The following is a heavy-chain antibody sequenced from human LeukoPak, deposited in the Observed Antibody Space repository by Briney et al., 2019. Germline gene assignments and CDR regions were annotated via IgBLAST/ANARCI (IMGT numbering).Heavy chain of an antibody. Sequence: GGSLRLSCAASGFTFYDYGMSWVRQAPGKGLEWVSGVNWNGGNTDYADSVKGRFTISRDNAKNSLYLQMNSLRAEDTALYYCARDDFLTGYYPFDYWGQGTLVTVSS. V-gene: IGHV3-20*04. CDR2: VNWNGGNT. J-gene: IGHJ4*02. D-gene: IGHD3-9*01. CDR3: ARDDFLTGYYPFDY. CDR1: GFTFYDYG.